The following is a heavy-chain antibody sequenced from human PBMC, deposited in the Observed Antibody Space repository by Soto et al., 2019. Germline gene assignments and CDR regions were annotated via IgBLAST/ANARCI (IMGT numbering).Heavy chain of an antibody. CDR1: GFTFSSYG. V-gene: IGHV3-30*18. CDR2: ISYDGSNK. Sequence: GGSLRLSCAASGFTFSSYGMHWVRQAPGKGLEWVAVISYDGSNKYYADSVKGRFTISRDNSKNTLYLQMNSLRAEDTAVYYCAKGRIVVVPAANPKLGEKGMDAWGQGTTVTVSS. CDR3: AKGRIVVVPAANPKLGEKGMDA. D-gene: IGHD2-2*01. J-gene: IGHJ6*02.